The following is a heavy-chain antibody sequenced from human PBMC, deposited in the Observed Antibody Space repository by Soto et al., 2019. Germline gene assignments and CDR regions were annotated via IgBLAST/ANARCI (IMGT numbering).Heavy chain of an antibody. D-gene: IGHD1-26*01. Sequence: PSETLSLTCTVSGGSISSGGYYWSWIRQHPGKGLEWIGYIYYSGSTYYNPSLKSRVTISVDTSKNQFSLNLSSVTAADTAVYYCARQVGATHYYGMDVWGQGTTVTVS. CDR2: IYYSGST. J-gene: IGHJ6*02. CDR3: ARQVGATHYYGMDV. CDR1: GGSISSGGYY. V-gene: IGHV4-31*03.